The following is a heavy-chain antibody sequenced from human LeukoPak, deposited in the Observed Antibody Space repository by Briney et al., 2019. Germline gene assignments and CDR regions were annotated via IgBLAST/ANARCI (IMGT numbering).Heavy chain of an antibody. V-gene: IGHV5-51*01. J-gene: IGHJ4*02. D-gene: IGHD6-19*01. CDR3: VRFLSGIAVVEGAFDC. CDR1: GYSFTSYW. CDR2: IYPGDSDT. Sequence: GESLKISCKGSGYSFTSYWIGWVRQMPGKGLEWMGIIYPGDSDTRYSPSFQGQVTISADKSISTAYLQWSSLRASDTAMYYCVRFLSGIAVVEGAFDCWGQGTLVTVSS.